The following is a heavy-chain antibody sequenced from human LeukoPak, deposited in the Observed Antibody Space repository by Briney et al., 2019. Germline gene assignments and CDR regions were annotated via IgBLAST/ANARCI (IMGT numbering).Heavy chain of an antibody. Sequence: GASLRLSCAASGFTFSSYAMSWVRQAPGKGLEWVSAISGSGGSTYYADSVKGRFTISRDNSKNTLYLQMNSLRAEGTAVYYCAKEHYYDSSGYPEYFDYWGQGTLVTVSS. V-gene: IGHV3-23*01. J-gene: IGHJ4*02. CDR2: ISGSGGST. D-gene: IGHD3-22*01. CDR1: GFTFSSYA. CDR3: AKEHYYDSSGYPEYFDY.